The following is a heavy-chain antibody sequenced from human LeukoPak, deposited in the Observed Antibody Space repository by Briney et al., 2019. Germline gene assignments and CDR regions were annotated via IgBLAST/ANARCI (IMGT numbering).Heavy chain of an antibody. V-gene: IGHV3-7*04. CDR1: GFPFSSYW. D-gene: IGHD5-24*01. Sequence: GSLRLSCVASGFPFSSYWMTWVRQAPGKGLEWVANIKRDGSKKSYVDSVKGRFTISRDNAKNSLYLQMNSLRAEDTAIYYCTRVGYIDEGIDYWGQGTLVTVSS. CDR3: TRVGYIDEGIDY. CDR2: IKRDGSKK. J-gene: IGHJ4*02.